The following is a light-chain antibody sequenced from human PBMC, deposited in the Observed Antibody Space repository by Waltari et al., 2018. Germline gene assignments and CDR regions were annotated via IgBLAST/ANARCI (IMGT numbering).Light chain of an antibody. V-gene: IGKV1-5*03. CDR3: LQYDSYSVT. Sequence: VPMTQSPSTLSASVGDRVTITCRASQNINNWLAWYQQKPGKAPKLLIYKASSLESGVPSRFSGSGSGTEFTLTVSSLQPDDFATYYCLQYDSYSVTFGQGTKLEI. CDR1: QNINNW. CDR2: KAS. J-gene: IGKJ2*01.